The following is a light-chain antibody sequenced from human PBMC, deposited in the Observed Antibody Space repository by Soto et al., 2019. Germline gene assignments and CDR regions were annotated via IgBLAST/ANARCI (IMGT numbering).Light chain of an antibody. V-gene: IGLV2-14*01. CDR3: AAWDASLGGFDV. J-gene: IGLJ1*01. CDR2: EVS. CDR1: SSDVGGYNH. Sequence: QSALTQPASVSGSPGQSITISCTGTSSDVGGYNHVSWYQHHPGKAPKLMIYEVSDRPSGVSNRFSGSKSGNTASLTISGLQAEDEADYYCAAWDASLGGFDVFGSGTKLTVL.